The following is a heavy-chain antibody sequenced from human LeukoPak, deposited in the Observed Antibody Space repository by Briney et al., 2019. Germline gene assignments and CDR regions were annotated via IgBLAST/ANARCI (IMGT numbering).Heavy chain of an antibody. Sequence: SETLSFTCTVSGGYIITSGHYWGWIRQPPGKGLEWIGSVYYTGVTSTNPFFRSRMSISVDTSKNQFSLNLTSVTAADAAVYYCARERSSSGGHNWFDPWGQGTLVTLSS. V-gene: IGHV4-39*07. D-gene: IGHD4-23*01. CDR3: ARERSSSGGHNWFDP. J-gene: IGHJ5*02. CDR2: VYYTGVT. CDR1: GGYIITSGHY.